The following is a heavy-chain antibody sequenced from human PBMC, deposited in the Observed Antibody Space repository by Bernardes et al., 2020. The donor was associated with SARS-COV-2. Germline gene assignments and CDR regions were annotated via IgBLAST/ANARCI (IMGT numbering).Heavy chain of an antibody. CDR3: ARVSGSSWYFDL. CDR2: IKQDGSEK. D-gene: IGHD6-13*01. J-gene: IGHJ2*01. Sequence: GGSLRLSCAASGFTSSSSWMSWVRQAPGKGLEWVANIKQDGSEKYYVDSVKGRFTISRDNAKNSLYLQMKSLRAEDTAVYYCARVSGSSWYFDLWGRGTLVTVSS. V-gene: IGHV3-7*01. CDR1: GFTSSSSW.